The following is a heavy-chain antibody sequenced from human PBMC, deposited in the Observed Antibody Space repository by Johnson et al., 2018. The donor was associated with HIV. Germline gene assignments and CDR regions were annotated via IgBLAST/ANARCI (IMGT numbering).Heavy chain of an antibody. Sequence: EVQLVESGGGVVQPGGSLRLSCAASGFTFSSYAMSWVRQAPGKGLEWVAAISGSGGSTYYAESVKGRFTISRDNSKNTLYLQMNSLRAEDTALYYCARGSYDGDAFDIWGQGTKVTVSS. D-gene: IGHD1-26*01. J-gene: IGHJ3*02. V-gene: IGHV3-23*04. CDR3: ARGSYDGDAFDI. CDR1: GFTFSSYA. CDR2: ISGSGGST.